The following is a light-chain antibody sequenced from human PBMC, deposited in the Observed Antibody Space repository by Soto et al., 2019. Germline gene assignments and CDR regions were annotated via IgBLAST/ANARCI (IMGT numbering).Light chain of an antibody. Sequence: EIVITPCPATLSVCTGERATLSCRASQSVSNNLAWYQQKPGQAPRLLIYGASNRATGIPDRFSGSGSGTDFTLTISRLEPEDFAVYYCQQYGSSPITFGQGTRLEIK. J-gene: IGKJ5*01. CDR3: QQYGSSPIT. CDR2: GAS. V-gene: IGKV3-20*01. CDR1: QSVSNN.